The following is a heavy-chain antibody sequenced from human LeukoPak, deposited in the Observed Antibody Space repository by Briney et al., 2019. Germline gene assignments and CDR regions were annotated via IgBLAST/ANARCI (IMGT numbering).Heavy chain of an antibody. J-gene: IGHJ4*02. Sequence: PGGSLRLSCAASGFTFSSYWMTWVRQAPGKGLEWVANIKQDGSEKYYVDSVKGRFTIPRDNAKSSLYLQMDGLRAEDTAVYYCARAIGKSEGYWGQGTLVTVSS. V-gene: IGHV3-7*01. CDR2: IKQDGSEK. CDR3: ARAIGKSEGY. D-gene: IGHD4-23*01. CDR1: GFTFSSYW.